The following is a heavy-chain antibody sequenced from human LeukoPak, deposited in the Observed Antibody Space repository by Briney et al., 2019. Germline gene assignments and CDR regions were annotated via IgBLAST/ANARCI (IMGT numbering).Heavy chain of an antibody. D-gene: IGHD3-10*01. J-gene: IGHJ5*02. CDR3: ARGEAAVRGVPFWFDP. V-gene: IGHV4-30-2*01. CDR1: GGSISSGGYS. CDR2: IYHSGST. Sequence: SETLSLTCAVSGGSISSGGYSWSWIRQPPGKGLEWIGYIYHSGSTYYNPSLKSRVTISVDRSKNQFSLKLSSVTAADTAVYYCARGEAAVRGVPFWFDPWGQGTLVTVSS.